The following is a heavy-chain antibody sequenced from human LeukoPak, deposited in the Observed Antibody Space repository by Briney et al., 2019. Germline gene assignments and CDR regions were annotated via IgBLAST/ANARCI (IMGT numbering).Heavy chain of an antibody. V-gene: IGHV4-39*07. CDR1: GGSISTSSYF. CDR2: IYYSGIT. J-gene: IGHJ5*02. D-gene: IGHD3-10*01. Sequence: PSETLSLTCTVSGGSISTSSYFWGWIRQPPGKGLEWIGSIYYSGITFYTPSLKSRVTISVDKSKNQFSLKLSSVTAADTAVYYCARVFSVVYGSGSFDPWGQGTLVTVSS. CDR3: ARVFSVVYGSGSFDP.